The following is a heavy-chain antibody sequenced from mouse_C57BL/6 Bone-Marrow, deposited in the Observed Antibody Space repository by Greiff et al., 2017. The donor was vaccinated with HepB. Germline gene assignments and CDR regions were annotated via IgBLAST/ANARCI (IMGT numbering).Heavy chain of an antibody. CDR2: IYPGGGYT. CDR3: ARWTWYDGRSYYAMDY. Sequence: QVQLKQSGAELVRPGTSVKMSCKASGYTFTNYWIGWAKQRPGHGLEWIGDIYPGGGYTNYNEKFKGKATLTADKSSSTAYMQFSSLTSEDSAIYYGARWTWYDGRSYYAMDYWGQGTSVTVSS. D-gene: IGHD2-3*01. CDR1: GYTFTNYW. J-gene: IGHJ4*01. V-gene: IGHV1-63*01.